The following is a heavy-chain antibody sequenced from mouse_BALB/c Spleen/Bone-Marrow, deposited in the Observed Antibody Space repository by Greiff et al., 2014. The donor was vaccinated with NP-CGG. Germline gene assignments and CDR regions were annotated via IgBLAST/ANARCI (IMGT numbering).Heavy chain of an antibody. CDR3: ARDDYYAMDY. CDR2: IRNKANGYTT. J-gene: IGHJ4*01. Sequence: EVQLVESGGGLVQPGGSLRLSCVTSGFTFTDYYMSWVRQPPGKAPEWLGFIRNKANGYTTEYSASVKGRFTISRDNSQSILYLQMNTLRAEDSATYYCARDDYYAMDYWGQGTSVTVSS. CDR1: GFTFTDYY. V-gene: IGHV7-3*02.